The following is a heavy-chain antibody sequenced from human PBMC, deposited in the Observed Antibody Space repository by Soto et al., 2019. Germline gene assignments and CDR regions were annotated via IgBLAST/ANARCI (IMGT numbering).Heavy chain of an antibody. J-gene: IGHJ4*02. V-gene: IGHV4-39*01. Sequence: KTSETLSLTCTVSSVSIYSGSFHWGWIRQPPGKGLEWIGSINFSGSTYYNPSLKSRVTISVDTSKNQFSLNLRSVTAADTAVYYCARRHAPRYTTGNNHFDFWGQGSLVTVSS. CDR2: INFSGST. CDR1: SVSIYSGSFH. D-gene: IGHD1-1*01. CDR3: ARRHAPRYTTGNNHFDF.